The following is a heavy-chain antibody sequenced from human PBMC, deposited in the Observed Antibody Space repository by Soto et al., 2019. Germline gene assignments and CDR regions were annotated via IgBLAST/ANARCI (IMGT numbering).Heavy chain of an antibody. D-gene: IGHD3-9*01. V-gene: IGHV4-59*01. Sequence: PSETLSLTCTVSGDSISSYYWSWIRQPPGKGLEWIGYIYYSGSTNYNPSLKSRVTISVDTSKNQFSLKLSSVTAADTAVYYCARVGEFLSDYDILTGYYRSYYFDYWGQGTLVTVSS. CDR2: IYYSGST. CDR3: ARVGEFLSDYDILTGYYRSYYFDY. J-gene: IGHJ4*02. CDR1: GDSISSYY.